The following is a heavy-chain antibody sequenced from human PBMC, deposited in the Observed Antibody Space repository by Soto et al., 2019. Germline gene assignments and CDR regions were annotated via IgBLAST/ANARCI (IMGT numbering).Heavy chain of an antibody. J-gene: IGHJ4*02. CDR2: ISYDGSNK. V-gene: IGHV3-30-3*01. CDR1: GFTFSSYA. Sequence: QVQLVESGGGVVQPGRSLRLSCAASGFTFSSYAMHWVRQAPGKGLEWVAVISYDGSNKYYADSVKGRFTISRDNSKNTLYLQMNSLRAEDTAVYYCARGSEWRRRIFDYWGQGTLVTVSS. D-gene: IGHD2-8*01. CDR3: ARGSEWRRRIFDY.